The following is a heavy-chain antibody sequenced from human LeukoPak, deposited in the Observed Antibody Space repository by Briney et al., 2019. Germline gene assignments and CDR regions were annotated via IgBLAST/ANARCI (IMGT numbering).Heavy chain of an antibody. CDR2: INSDGSST. J-gene: IGHJ4*02. CDR1: GFTFSSYW. CDR3: AKAYCSGGSCPSAPFYFDY. Sequence: GSLRLSCAASGFTFSSYWMHWVRQAPGKGLVWVSRINSDGSSTSYADSVKGRFTISRDNAKNTLYLQMNSLRAEDTAVYYCAKAYCSGGSCPSAPFYFDYWGQGTLVTVSS. D-gene: IGHD2-15*01. V-gene: IGHV3-74*01.